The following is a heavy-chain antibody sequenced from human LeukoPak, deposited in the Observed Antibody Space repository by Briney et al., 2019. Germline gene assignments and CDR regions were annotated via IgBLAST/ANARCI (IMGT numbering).Heavy chain of an antibody. CDR1: GYTFTGYY. CDR3: AREYAFLIQYYYDSTGPHWGFDY. J-gene: IGHJ4*02. D-gene: IGHD3-22*01. CDR2: INPNSGGT. V-gene: IGHV1-2*02. Sequence: ASVKVSCKASGYTFTGYYMHWVRQAPGQGLEWMGWINPNSGGTNYAQKFQGRVTMTRDTSISTAYMELSRLRSDDTAVYYCAREYAFLIQYYYDSTGPHWGFDYWGQGTLVTVSS.